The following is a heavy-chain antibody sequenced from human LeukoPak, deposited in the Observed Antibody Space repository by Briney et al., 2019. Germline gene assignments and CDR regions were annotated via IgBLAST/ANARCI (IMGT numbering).Heavy chain of an antibody. CDR1: GFTFSSYA. CDR3: AKGLGYYYDSSGYAFDY. J-gene: IGHJ4*02. CDR2: ISGSGGST. Sequence: PGGSLRLSCAASGFTFSSYAMSWVHQAPGRGLEWVSAISGSGGSTYYADSVKGRFTISRDNSKNTLYLQMNSLRAEDTAVYYCAKGLGYYYDSSGYAFDYWGQGTLVTVSS. D-gene: IGHD3-22*01. V-gene: IGHV3-23*01.